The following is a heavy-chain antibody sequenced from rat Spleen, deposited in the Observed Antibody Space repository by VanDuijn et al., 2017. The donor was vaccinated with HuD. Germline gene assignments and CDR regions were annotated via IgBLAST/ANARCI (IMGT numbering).Heavy chain of an antibody. CDR2: ISYYGSTT. D-gene: IGHD1-6*01. V-gene: IGHV5-29*01. CDR3: ASLLYTPDYLGVMDA. CDR1: GFTFSDYY. Sequence: EVQLVESDGGLVQPGRSLKLSCAASGFTFSDYYMAWVRQAPTKGLERVATISYYGSTTYYRDSVKGRFTISRDNAESTLYLQMDSLRSEATATYYCASLLYTPDYLGVMDAWGQGASVTVSS. J-gene: IGHJ4*01.